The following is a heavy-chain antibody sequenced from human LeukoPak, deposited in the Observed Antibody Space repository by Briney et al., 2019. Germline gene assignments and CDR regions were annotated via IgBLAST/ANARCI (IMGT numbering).Heavy chain of an antibody. V-gene: IGHV1-69*13. J-gene: IGHJ4*02. D-gene: IGHD3-10*01. CDR3: GYGSGSYYNGIDY. Sequence: ASVKVSCKASGGTFSSYAISWVRQAPGQGLEWMGGIVPIFGTANYAQKFQGRVTITADESTSTAYMELSSLRSEDTAVYYCGYGSGSYYNGIDYWGQGTLVTVSS. CDR2: IVPIFGTA. CDR1: GGTFSSYA.